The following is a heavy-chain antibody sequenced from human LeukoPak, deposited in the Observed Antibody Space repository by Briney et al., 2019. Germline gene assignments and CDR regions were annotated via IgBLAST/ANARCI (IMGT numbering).Heavy chain of an antibody. V-gene: IGHV1-8*03. CDR1: GYTFTSYD. CDR2: MNPNSGNT. D-gene: IGHD1-7*01. J-gene: IGHJ6*03. Sequence: ASVKVSCTASGYTFTSYDINWVRQATGQGLEWMGWMNPNSGNTGYAQKFQGRVTITRNTSISTAYMELSSLRSEDTAVYYCARAVAGTMYYYYYYMDVGGKGTTVTVSS. CDR3: ARAVAGTMYYYYYYMDV.